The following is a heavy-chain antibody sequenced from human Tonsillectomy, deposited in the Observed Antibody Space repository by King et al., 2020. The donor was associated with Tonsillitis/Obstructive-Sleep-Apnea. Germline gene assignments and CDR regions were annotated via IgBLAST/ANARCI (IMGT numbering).Heavy chain of an antibody. CDR2: INSDGSST. CDR3: ARDRPYYYGSGSNWFVP. D-gene: IGHD3-10*01. V-gene: IGHV3-74*01. J-gene: IGHJ5*02. CDR1: GFTFSSYW. Sequence: VQLVESGGGLVQPGGSLRLSCAASGFTFSSYWMHWVRQAPGKGLVWVSRINSDGSSTSYADSVKGRFTISRDNAKNTLYLQMNSLRAEDTAVYYCARDRPYYYGSGSNWFVPWGQGTLVTVSS.